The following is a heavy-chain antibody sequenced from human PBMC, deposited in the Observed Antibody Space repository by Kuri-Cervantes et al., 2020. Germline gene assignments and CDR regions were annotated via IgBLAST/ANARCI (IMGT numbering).Heavy chain of an antibody. CDR2: IKQDGSEK. CDR1: GFTFSSYW. D-gene: IGHD2-2*01. CDR3: ARGPRVVVVPAADSWFDP. V-gene: IGHV3-7*01. Sequence: GGSLRLSCAASGFTFSSYWMSWVRQAPGKGLEWVANIKQDGSEKYYVDSVKGRFTISRDNAKNSLYLQMNSLRAEDTAVYYCARGPRVVVVPAADSWFDPWGQGTLVTVSS. J-gene: IGHJ5*02.